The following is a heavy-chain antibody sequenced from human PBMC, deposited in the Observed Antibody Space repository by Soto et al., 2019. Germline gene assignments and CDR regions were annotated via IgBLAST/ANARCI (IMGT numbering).Heavy chain of an antibody. J-gene: IGHJ4*02. D-gene: IGHD2-15*01. CDR3: VRTSLVVAAATREDY. Sequence: PGGSLRLSCAASGFTFSSYAMHWVRQAPGKGLEWVSVISYDGSNKYYADSVKGRFTISRDNSKNTLYLQMNSLRAEDTAVFYCVRTSLVVAAATREDYWGKGTLVTVSS. V-gene: IGHV3-30-3*01. CDR2: ISYDGSNK. CDR1: GFTFSSYA.